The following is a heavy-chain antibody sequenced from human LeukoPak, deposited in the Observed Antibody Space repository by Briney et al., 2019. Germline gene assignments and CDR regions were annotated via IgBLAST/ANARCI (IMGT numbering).Heavy chain of an antibody. CDR2: IYYSGST. CDR1: GGSISSYY. D-gene: IGHD3-9*01. J-gene: IGHJ6*03. Sequence: SETLSLTCTVSGGSISSYYWSWIRQPPGKGLEWIGYIYYSGSTNYNPSLKSRVTISVDTSKNQFSLKLSSVTAADTAVYYCARDSKYYDILTGYYKGYYYYMDVWGKGTTVTISS. CDR3: ARDSKYYDILTGYYKGYYYYMDV. V-gene: IGHV4-59*01.